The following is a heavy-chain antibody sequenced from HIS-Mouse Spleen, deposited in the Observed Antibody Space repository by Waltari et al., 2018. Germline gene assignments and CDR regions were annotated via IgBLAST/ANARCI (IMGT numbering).Heavy chain of an antibody. V-gene: IGHV1-2*02. J-gene: IGHJ4*02. D-gene: IGHD3-16*01. CDR3: ARVSSGGSDFDY. Sequence: QVQLVQSGAEVKKPGASVKVSCKASGYTFTGYYMHWVRQAPGQGLEWMGWINPNSGGKNDAQKCQGRVTMTRDTSISTAYMELSRLRSDDTAVYYCARVSSGGSDFDYWGQGTLVTVSS. CDR2: INPNSGGK. CDR1: GYTFTGYY.